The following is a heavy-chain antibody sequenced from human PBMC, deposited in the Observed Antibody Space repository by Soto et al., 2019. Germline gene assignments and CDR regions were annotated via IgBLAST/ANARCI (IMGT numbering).Heavy chain of an antibody. CDR2: IIPIFGTA. V-gene: IGHV1-69*13. CDR1: GGTFSSYA. D-gene: IGHD5-18*01. J-gene: IGHJ5*02. CDR3: ARTRPYSYGFSHWLDP. Sequence: GASVKVSCKASGGTFSSYAISWVRQAPGQGLEWMGGIIPIFGTANYAQKFQGRVTITADESTSTAYMELSSLRSEDTAVYYCARTRPYSYGFSHWLDPWGQGTLVTVYS.